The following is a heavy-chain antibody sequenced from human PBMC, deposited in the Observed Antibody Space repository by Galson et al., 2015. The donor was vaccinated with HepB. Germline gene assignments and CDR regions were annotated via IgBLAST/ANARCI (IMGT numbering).Heavy chain of an antibody. D-gene: IGHD2-15*01. J-gene: IGHJ4*02. V-gene: IGHV1-69*10. CDR1: GYTFTSYA. Sequence: SVKVSCKASGYTFTSYAISWVRQAPGQGLEWMGGIIPILGIANYAQKFQGRVTITADKSTSTAYMELSSLRSEDTAVYYCARDKEYCSGGSCYNYFDYWGQGTLVTVSS. CDR3: ARDKEYCSGGSCYNYFDY. CDR2: IIPILGIA.